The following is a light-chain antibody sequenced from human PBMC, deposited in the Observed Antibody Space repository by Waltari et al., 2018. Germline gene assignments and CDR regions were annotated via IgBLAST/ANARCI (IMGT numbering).Light chain of an antibody. CDR2: GAS. CDR3: QQYGDSPLYT. V-gene: IGKV3-20*01. Sequence: EYVLTQPPVTLSLSPGERATLSCRASQSAASIYLAWYQQKPGQAPRLLIYGASNRATGIPDRFSGSGSGKDFTLTISRLEPEDFAVYYCQQYGDSPLYTFGRGTKLEIK. J-gene: IGKJ2*01. CDR1: QSAASIY.